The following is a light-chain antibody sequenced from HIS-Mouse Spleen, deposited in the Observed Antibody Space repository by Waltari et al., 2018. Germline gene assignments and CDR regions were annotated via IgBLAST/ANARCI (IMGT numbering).Light chain of an antibody. J-gene: IGLJ3*02. V-gene: IGLV2-14*01. CDR3: SSYTSSSTRV. Sequence: LTQPASVSGSPGQSITISCTGTSSDVGGYNYVSWYQQHPGKAPKLMIYEVSNRPSGVSNRFSGSKSGNTASLTISGLQAEDEADYYCSSYTSSSTRVFGGGTK. CDR1: SSDVGGYNY. CDR2: EVS.